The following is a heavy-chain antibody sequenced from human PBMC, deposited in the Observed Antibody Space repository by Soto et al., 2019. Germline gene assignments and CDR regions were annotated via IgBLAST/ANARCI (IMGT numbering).Heavy chain of an antibody. V-gene: IGHV1-46*01. J-gene: IGHJ6*02. CDR2: INPSGGGT. CDR1: GYTFTSYY. D-gene: IGHD3-9*01. CDR3: ARDGGVVLRYYDILTGSNGMDV. Sequence: ASVKVSCKASGYTFTSYYMHWVRQAPGQGLEWMGIINPSGGGTSYAQKFQGRVTMTRDTPTSTVYMELSSLRSEDTAVYYCARDGGVVLRYYDILTGSNGMDVWGQGTTVTVSS.